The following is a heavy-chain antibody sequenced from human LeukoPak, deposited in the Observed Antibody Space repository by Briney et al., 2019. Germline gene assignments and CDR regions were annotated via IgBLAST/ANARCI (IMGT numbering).Heavy chain of an antibody. CDR2: IHYSGST. J-gene: IGHJ4*02. V-gene: IGHV4-59*08. D-gene: IGHD6-19*01. CDR1: GASINNNF. CDR3: ARWYSSGWAFDY. Sequence: PSETLSLTCTVSGASINNNFWTWIRQPPGKGLEWIGYIHYSGSTKYNPSLKSRVTISVDTSRNQFSLKLSSVTAADTAVYYCARWYSSGWAFDYWGQGTLVTVSS.